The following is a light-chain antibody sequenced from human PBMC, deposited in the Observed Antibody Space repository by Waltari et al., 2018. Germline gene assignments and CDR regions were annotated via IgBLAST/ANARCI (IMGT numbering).Light chain of an antibody. V-gene: IGLV2-14*01. Sequence: QSALTQPASVSGSPGQAIIISFTGTGRDVGGYDYVSWYQQYPGKAPRLIIYDVYNRPSGVSNRFSGSKSDNTASLTISGLQAEDESVYYCSSYTSSGVVFGGGTKLTVL. CDR3: SSYTSSGVV. CDR1: GRDVGGYDY. J-gene: IGLJ2*01. CDR2: DVY.